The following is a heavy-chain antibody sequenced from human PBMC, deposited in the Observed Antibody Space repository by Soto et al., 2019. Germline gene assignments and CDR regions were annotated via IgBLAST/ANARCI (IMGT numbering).Heavy chain of an antibody. CDR3: ARVDEGDY. D-gene: IGHD3-9*01. CDR2: INHSGST. J-gene: IGHJ4*02. V-gene: IGHV4-34*01. Sequence: SETLSLTCAVYGGSFSGYYWSWIRQPPGKGLEWIGEINHSGSTNYNPSLKSRVTISVDTSKNQFSLKLSSVTAADTAVYYCARVDEGDYWGQGTLVTVSS. CDR1: GGSFSGYY.